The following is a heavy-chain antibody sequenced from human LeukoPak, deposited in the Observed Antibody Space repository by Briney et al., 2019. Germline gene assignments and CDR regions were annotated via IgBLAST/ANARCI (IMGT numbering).Heavy chain of an antibody. V-gene: IGHV3-7*01. CDR3: ARIQTYYYGSGSYYKGAFDI. J-gene: IGHJ3*02. CDR1: GFTFSDYY. CDR2: IKQDGSEK. D-gene: IGHD3-10*01. Sequence: PGGSLRLSCAASGFTFSDYYMSWIRQAPGKGLEWVANIKQDGSEKYYVDSVKGRFTISRDNAKNSLYLQMNSLRAEDTAVYYCARIQTYYYGSGSYYKGAFDIWGQGTMVTVSS.